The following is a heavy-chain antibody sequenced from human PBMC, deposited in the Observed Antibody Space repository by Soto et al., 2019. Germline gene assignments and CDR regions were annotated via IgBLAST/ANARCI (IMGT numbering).Heavy chain of an antibody. CDR1: GVSISSGGYY. CDR2: IYYSGST. Sequence: SETLSLTCTVSGVSISSGGYYWSWIRQHPGKGLEWIGYIYYSGSTYYNPSLKSRVTISVDTSKNQFSLKLSSVTAADTAVYYCARDNRYYDILTGYYRVNWFDPWGQGTLVTVSS. J-gene: IGHJ5*02. D-gene: IGHD3-9*01. V-gene: IGHV4-31*03. CDR3: ARDNRYYDILTGYYRVNWFDP.